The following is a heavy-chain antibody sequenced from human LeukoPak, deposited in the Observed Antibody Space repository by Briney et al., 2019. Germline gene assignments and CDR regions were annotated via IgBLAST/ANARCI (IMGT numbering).Heavy chain of an antibody. CDR3: ARWGGTGFSFVDY. CDR1: GYTFTGYY. Sequence: GASVKVSCKASGYTFTGYYMHWVRQAPGQGLEWMGWINPNSGGTNYAQEFQGRVTMTRDTSISTAYMELSRLRSDDTAVYYCARWGGTGFSFVDYWGQGTLVTVSS. CDR2: INPNSGGT. V-gene: IGHV1-2*02. D-gene: IGHD2-15*01. J-gene: IGHJ4*02.